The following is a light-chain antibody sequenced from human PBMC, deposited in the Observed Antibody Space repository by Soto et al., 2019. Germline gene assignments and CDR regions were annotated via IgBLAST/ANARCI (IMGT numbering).Light chain of an antibody. CDR3: QQYGSSPVT. Sequence: EIVLTQSPGTLSLSPGERATLSCRASQSVSSSYLAWYQQKPGQAPRLLIYGASSRATGIPDRFRGSGSGTDFTLTISRLEPEDFAVYYCQQYGSSPVTFGQGTKLEIK. V-gene: IGKV3-20*01. CDR1: QSVSSSY. CDR2: GAS. J-gene: IGKJ2*01.